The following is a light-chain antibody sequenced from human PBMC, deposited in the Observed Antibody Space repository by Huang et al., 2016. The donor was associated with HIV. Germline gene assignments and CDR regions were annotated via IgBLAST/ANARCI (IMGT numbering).Light chain of an antibody. CDR3: MQGTHWPPT. V-gene: IGKV2-30*01. J-gene: IGKJ4*01. CDR1: HGLVYGDGNTY. CDR2: KVS. Sequence: DVVMTQSPLSLPVSLGQPAASSCRSSHGLVYGDGNTYLNWFHQRPGQSPRRLIYKVSKRDSGVPDRFSGSGSGTDFTLQISRVEAEDVGVYYCMQGTHWPPTFGGGTKVEIK.